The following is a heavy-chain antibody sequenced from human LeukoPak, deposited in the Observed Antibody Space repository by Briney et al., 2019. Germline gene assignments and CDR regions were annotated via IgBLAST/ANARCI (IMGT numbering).Heavy chain of an antibody. J-gene: IGHJ4*02. CDR2: INGGGTST. CDR1: GFDFSSYT. Sequence: GGSLRLSCAAYGFDFSSYTLGWVRQAPGKGLEWVSAINGGGTSTFYADSVRGRFTISRDNSRSTLYLQMSSLRAEDTAVCYCAKKTSYCDGDCYPYYFDHWGQGTLVTVSS. CDR3: AKKTSYCDGDCYPYYFDH. V-gene: IGHV3-23*01. D-gene: IGHD2-21*02.